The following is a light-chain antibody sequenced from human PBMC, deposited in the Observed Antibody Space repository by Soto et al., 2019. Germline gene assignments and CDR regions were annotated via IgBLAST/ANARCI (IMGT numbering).Light chain of an antibody. CDR2: GAS. Sequence: EIVLTQSPGTLSLSPGERATLSCRASQSVSGSFLAWYQQKPGQAPRLLIYGASSRATCIPDRFSGSGSGTDFTLTISSLEPEDFAVYYCHQYGSSPLTFGQGTKLHIE. J-gene: IGKJ2*01. V-gene: IGKV3-20*01. CDR1: QSVSGSF. CDR3: HQYGSSPLT.